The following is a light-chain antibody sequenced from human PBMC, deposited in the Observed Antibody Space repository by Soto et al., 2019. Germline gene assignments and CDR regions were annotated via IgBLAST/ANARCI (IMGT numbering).Light chain of an antibody. Sequence: AIRMTQSPSSFSASTGDRVTITCRASQGISRYLAWYQQKPGKAPKLLIYAASTLQSGVPSRFSGSGSGTDFTLTISCLQSEDFATYYCQQYYSYHPTFGQGTKLEIK. J-gene: IGKJ2*01. CDR3: QQYYSYHPT. V-gene: IGKV1-8*01. CDR1: QGISRY. CDR2: AAS.